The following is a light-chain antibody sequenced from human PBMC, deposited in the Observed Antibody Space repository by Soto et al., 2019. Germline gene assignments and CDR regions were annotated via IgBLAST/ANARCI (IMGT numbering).Light chain of an antibody. J-gene: IGKJ1*01. Sequence: AIQMTQSPSSLSASVGDRVTITCRASQDINNDLAWYLQKPGKAPKLLIYGASSLQSGVPSRFSGSGSGTDFTLTISSLQPEDFATYYCQQYYSFPWTFGQGTKVDIK. CDR3: QQYYSFPWT. CDR1: QDINND. CDR2: GAS. V-gene: IGKV1-6*01.